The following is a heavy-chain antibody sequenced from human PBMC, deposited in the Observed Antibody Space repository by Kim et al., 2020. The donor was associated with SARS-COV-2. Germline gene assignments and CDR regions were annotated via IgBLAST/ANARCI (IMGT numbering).Heavy chain of an antibody. Sequence: GGSLRLSCTASGFTFGDYAMSWVRQAPGKGLEWVAFIRSKTSGRTTEYAASVKDRFTISTDDSKSIAYLQMNTLKTDDTAVYYCARWRSQAMFHYWGQGTMVTVSP. CDR2: IRSKTSGRTT. D-gene: IGHD1-1*01. V-gene: IGHV3-49*04. CDR3: ARWRSQAMFHY. CDR1: GFTFGDYA. J-gene: IGHJ4*02.